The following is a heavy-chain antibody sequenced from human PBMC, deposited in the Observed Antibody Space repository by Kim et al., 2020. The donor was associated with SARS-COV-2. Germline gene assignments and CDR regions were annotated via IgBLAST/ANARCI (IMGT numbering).Heavy chain of an antibody. D-gene: IGHD3-10*01. Sequence: GGSLRLSCAASGFTFSSYAMHWVRKAPGKGLEWVAVISYDGSNKYYADSVKGRFTISRDNSKNTLYLQMNSLRAEDTAVYYCASHYYGSHWGQGTLVTVSS. V-gene: IGHV3-30-3*01. J-gene: IGHJ4*02. CDR2: ISYDGSNK. CDR1: GFTFSSYA. CDR3: ASHYYGSH.